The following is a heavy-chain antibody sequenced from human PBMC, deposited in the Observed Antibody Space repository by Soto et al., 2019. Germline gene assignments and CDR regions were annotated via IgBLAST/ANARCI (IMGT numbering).Heavy chain of an antibody. CDR2: IIGSGGST. CDR3: ANTSGAVLPAGMAYSSYYRMDV. D-gene: IGHD2-2*01. Sequence: GGTLRRSCSASGFTFSSYAMSWVRQDPGKGLEWVSTIIGSGGSTYYADSVKGRFTISRDNSKNTLYLQMHRRRGEDPAVYYCANTSGAVLPAGMAYSSYYRMDVWGQGPTVTVSS. V-gene: IGHV3-23*01. CDR1: GFTFSSYA. J-gene: IGHJ6*02.